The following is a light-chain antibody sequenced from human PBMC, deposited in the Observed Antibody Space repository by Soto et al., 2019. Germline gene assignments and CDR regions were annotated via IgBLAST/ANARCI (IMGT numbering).Light chain of an antibody. J-gene: IGKJ3*01. CDR1: QSVSSY. CDR3: QQRRNWPQEFT. CDR2: DAS. V-gene: IGKV3-11*01. Sequence: EIVLTQSPATLSLSPGERATLSCRASQSVSSYLAWYQQKPGQAPRLLIYDASNRATGIPARFSGSGSGTDFTLHISSLEPEDFAVYYCQQRRNWPQEFTCGPGTKVDIK.